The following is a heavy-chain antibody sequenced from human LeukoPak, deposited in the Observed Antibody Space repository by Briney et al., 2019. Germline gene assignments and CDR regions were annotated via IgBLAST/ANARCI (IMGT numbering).Heavy chain of an antibody. Sequence: GGSLRLSCAASGFTFSSYGMHWVRQAPGKGLEWVAVIWYDGSNKYYADSVKGRFTISRDNSKNTLYLQMNSLRAEDTAVYYCAKALIAARPEYFQHWGQGTLVTVSS. CDR3: AKALIAARPEYFQH. CDR2: IWYDGSNK. CDR1: GFTFSSYG. V-gene: IGHV3-33*06. D-gene: IGHD6-6*01. J-gene: IGHJ1*01.